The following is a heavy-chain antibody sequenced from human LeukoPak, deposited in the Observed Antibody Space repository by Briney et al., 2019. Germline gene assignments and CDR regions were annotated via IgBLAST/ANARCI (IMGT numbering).Heavy chain of an antibody. CDR3: ASTFPYCSDDDCAL. J-gene: IGHJ2*01. V-gene: IGHV3-7*01. CDR2: IHPDGSVQ. Sequence: PGGSLRLSCVASGVAIRNSWMSWVRQAPGKGLEWVANIHPDGSVQNYVDPVKGRFTISRDNAKNSLYLQINNLRAEDTAVYYCASTFPYCSDDDCALGGRGTLVTVSS. CDR1: GVAIRNSW. D-gene: IGHD2-15*01.